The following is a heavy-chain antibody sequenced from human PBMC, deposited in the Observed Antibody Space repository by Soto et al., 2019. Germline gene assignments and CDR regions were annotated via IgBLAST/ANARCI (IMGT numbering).Heavy chain of an antibody. J-gene: IGHJ4*02. D-gene: IGHD3-3*01. CDR2: ISSSISYI. CDR1: GVTFSSYS. CDR3: ARDPNDFWSGPFFDY. Sequence: GVLRLSCASSGVTFSSYSMNWFRTAQGKGLEWVSSISSSISYIYYADSVKGRFTISRDNAKNSLYLQMNSLRAEDTAVYYCARDPNDFWSGPFFDYWGQGTLVTVSS. V-gene: IGHV3-21*01.